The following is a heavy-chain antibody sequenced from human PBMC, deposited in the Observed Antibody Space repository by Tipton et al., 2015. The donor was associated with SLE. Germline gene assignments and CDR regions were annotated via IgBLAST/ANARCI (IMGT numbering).Heavy chain of an antibody. J-gene: IGHJ2*01. V-gene: IGHV3-33*01. Sequence: SLRLSCAASGFTFSSYGMHWVRQAPGKGLEWVAVIWYDGSNKYYADSVKGRFTISRDNSKNTLYLQMNSLRAEDTAVYYCARDGSECSRVCYFDRWGRGPLVTAS. CDR2: IWYDGSNK. CDR1: GFTFSSYG. D-gene: IGHD3-10*01. CDR3: ARDGSECSRVCYFDR.